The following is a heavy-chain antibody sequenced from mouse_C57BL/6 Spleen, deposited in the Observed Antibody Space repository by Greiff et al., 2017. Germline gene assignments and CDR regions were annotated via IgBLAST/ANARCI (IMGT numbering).Heavy chain of an antibody. J-gene: IGHJ2*01. CDR2: IYPGNSDT. V-gene: IGHV1-5*01. CDR3: TRSTTVVAPSFGY. Sequence: EVQVVESGTVLARPGASVKMSCKTSGYTFTSYWMHWVKQRPGQGLEWIGAIYPGNSDTSYNQKVKGKGKLTAVTSASTAYMELSSLTSEDSAVYYCTRSTTVVAPSFGYWGQGTTLTVSS. D-gene: IGHD1-1*01. CDR1: GYTFTSYW.